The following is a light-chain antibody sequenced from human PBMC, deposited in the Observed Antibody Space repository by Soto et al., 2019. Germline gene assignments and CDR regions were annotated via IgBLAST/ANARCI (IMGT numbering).Light chain of an antibody. CDR3: QQSYSTLVT. CDR2: AAS. J-gene: IGKJ5*01. V-gene: IGKV1-39*01. CDR1: QSISTY. Sequence: DIEMTQSPCSLSASVRKRVTITCRASQSISTYFNWYQQKPGKAPKLLIYAASSLQSGVPSRFSGSGSGTDFTLTISSLQPEDFATYFCQQSYSTLVTFGEGTRLEIK.